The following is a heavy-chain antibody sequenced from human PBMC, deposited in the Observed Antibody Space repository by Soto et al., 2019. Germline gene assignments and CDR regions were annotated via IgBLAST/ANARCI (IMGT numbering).Heavy chain of an antibody. D-gene: IGHD3-22*01. CDR2: IFPSDSDT. CDR3: ARKDKSGYFNWCDP. V-gene: IGHV5-51*01. CDR1: GYRFTSYW. Sequence: GESLKISCITSGYRFTSYWIAWVRQMPGKGLEWMGIIFPSDSDTRYSPSFQGQVTISADRSTSTVFLQWASLKASDTAVYFCARKDKSGYFNWCDPWGQGTLVTVSS. J-gene: IGHJ5*02.